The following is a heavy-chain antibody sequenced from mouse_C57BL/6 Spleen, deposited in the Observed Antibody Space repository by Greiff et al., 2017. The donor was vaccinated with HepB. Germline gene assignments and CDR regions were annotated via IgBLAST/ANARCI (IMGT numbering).Heavy chain of an antibody. CDR3: ARGGAYYSNYEGFAY. V-gene: IGHV3-6*01. J-gene: IGHJ3*01. Sequence: VQLQQSGPGLVKPSQSLSLTCSVTGYSITSGYYWNWIRQFPGNKLEWMGYISYDGSNNYNPSLKNRISITRDTSKNQFFLKLNSVTTEDTATYYCARGGAYYSNYEGFAYWGQGTLVTVSA. D-gene: IGHD2-5*01. CDR1: GYSITSGYY. CDR2: ISYDGSN.